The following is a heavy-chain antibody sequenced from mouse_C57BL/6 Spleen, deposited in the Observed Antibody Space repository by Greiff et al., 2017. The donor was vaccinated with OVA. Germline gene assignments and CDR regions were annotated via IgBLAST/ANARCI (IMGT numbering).Heavy chain of an antibody. CDR1: GFTFSSYG. J-gene: IGHJ1*03. Sequence: EVQRVESGGDLVKPGGSLKLSCAASGFTFSSYGMSWVRQTQDKRLEWVATISSGGSYTYYPDSVKGRFTISRDNAKNTLCLQMSSLKSEDTAMYYCARPLLENWYFDVWGTGTTVTVSS. CDR3: ARPLLENWYFDV. V-gene: IGHV5-6*01. D-gene: IGHD1-1*01. CDR2: ISSGGSYT.